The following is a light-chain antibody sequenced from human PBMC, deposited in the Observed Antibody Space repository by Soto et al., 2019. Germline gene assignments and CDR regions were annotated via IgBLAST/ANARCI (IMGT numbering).Light chain of an antibody. V-gene: IGLV2-14*01. CDR2: EVN. Sequence: QSALTQPASVSGSPGQSITLSCTGSSSDVGGSIYVSWYQQHPGKAPKLMIYEVNNRPSGVSNRFSGSKSGNTASLTISELQAEDEANYYCSSFTGTSTQYVFGSGTKLTVL. J-gene: IGLJ1*01. CDR1: SSDVGGSIY. CDR3: SSFTGTSTQYV.